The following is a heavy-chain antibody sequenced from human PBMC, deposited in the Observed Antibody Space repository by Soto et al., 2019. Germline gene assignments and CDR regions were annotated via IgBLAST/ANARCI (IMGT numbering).Heavy chain of an antibody. CDR1: GYTFTGYY. CDR3: AREIFAPDYYGSGSYFPPPHYYGMDV. V-gene: IGHV1-2*04. J-gene: IGHJ6*02. Sequence: ASVKVSCKASGYTFTGYYMHWVRQAPGQGLEWMGWINPNSGGTNYAQKFQGWVTMTRDTSISTAYMELSMLRSDDTAVYYCAREIFAPDYYGSGSYFPPPHYYGMDVWGQGTTVTVSS. D-gene: IGHD3-10*01. CDR2: INPNSGGT.